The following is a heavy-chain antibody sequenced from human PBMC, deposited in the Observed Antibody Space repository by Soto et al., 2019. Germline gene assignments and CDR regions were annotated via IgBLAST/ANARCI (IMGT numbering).Heavy chain of an antibody. Sequence: ELQLLQSGGGPVQPGGPQRLSCEAPGISFSTYVINWVRQVPGEGLERVAGISGSGSGTYFVDSVKGRFTVSRDNSKNTAYLQMRSLRAEDTAVYYCARGGALDIWGQGTMVTVSP. J-gene: IGHJ3*02. CDR2: ISGSGSGT. V-gene: IGHV3-23*01. CDR1: GISFSTYV. CDR3: ARGGALDI.